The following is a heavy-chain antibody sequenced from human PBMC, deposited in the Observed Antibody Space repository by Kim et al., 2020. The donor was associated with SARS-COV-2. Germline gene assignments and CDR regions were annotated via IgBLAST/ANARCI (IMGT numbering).Heavy chain of an antibody. D-gene: IGHD3-10*01. CDR2: ISYDGSNK. CDR3: ASWITMVRGVIGGVFDY. J-gene: IGHJ4*02. V-gene: IGHV3-30-3*01. CDR1: GFTFSSYA. Sequence: GGSLRLSCAASGFTFSSYAMHWVRQAPGKGLEWVAVISYDGSNKYYADSVKGRFTISRDNSKNTLYLQMNSLRAEDTAVYYCASWITMVRGVIGGVFDYWGQGTLVTVSS.